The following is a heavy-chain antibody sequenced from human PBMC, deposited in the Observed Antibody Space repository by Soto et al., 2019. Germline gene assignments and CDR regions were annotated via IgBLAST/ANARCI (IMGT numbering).Heavy chain of an antibody. D-gene: IGHD3-10*01. CDR2: IYYSGST. Sequence: SETPSLTCTFSGGSLSNCNYYWGWVPQPPGKGLEWIGSIYYSGSTYYNPSLKSRVTISVDTSKNQFSLKLSSVTAADTAVYYCARQTVRGLFQDAFDIWGQGTMVTVSS. V-gene: IGHV4-39*01. CDR3: ARQTVRGLFQDAFDI. CDR1: GGSLSNCNYY. J-gene: IGHJ3*02.